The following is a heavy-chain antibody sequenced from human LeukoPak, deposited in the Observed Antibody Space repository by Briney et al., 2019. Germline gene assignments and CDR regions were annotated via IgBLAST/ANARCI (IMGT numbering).Heavy chain of an antibody. J-gene: IGHJ4*02. D-gene: IGHD6-13*01. Sequence: PGRSLRPSCAPSGFTFSTYGMRWVRQPPGKGLDWEAFISDDGRRKYYADSVKGRFTISRDNSKNTLFLQMNSLGTEDTAVYYCAKDRSTTWSFDYWGQGTLVTVSS. CDR2: ISDDGRRK. V-gene: IGHV3-30*18. CDR3: AKDRSTTWSFDY. CDR1: GFTFSTYG.